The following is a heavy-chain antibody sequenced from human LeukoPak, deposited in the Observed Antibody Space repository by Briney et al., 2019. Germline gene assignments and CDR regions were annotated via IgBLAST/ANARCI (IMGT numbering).Heavy chain of an antibody. CDR2: INHSGST. V-gene: IGHV4-39*07. CDR1: GGSISSSSYY. Sequence: PSETLSLTCTVSGGSISSSSYYWGWIRQPPGKGLEWIGEINHSGSTNYNPSLKSRVTISVDTSKNQFSLKLSSVTAADTAVYYCATDNSYGFDYWGQGTLVTVSS. CDR3: ATDNSYGFDY. D-gene: IGHD5-18*01. J-gene: IGHJ4*02.